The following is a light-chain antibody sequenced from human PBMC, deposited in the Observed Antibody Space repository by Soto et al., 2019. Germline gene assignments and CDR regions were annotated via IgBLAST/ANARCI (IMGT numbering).Light chain of an antibody. CDR1: KLGDKY. CDR2: QXS. J-gene: IGLJ2*01. V-gene: IGLV3-1*01. CDR3: QAWDSSTDVV. Sequence: SYELTQPPSVSVSPGQTASITCSGDKLGDKYACWYQQKPGQSPVLVIYQXSNRPSGIPERFSGSNSGNTATLTISGTQAMDEADYYCQAWDSSTDVVFGGGTKLTVL.